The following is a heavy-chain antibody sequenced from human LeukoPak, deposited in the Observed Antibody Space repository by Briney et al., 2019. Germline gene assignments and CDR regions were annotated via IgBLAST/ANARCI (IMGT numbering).Heavy chain of an antibody. V-gene: IGHV4-59*01. CDR2: IHYSGST. J-gene: IGHJ6*02. CDR1: GGSISSYY. Sequence: SETLSLTCTVSGGSISSYYWSWIRQPPGKGLEGIGYIHYSGSTNYNPSLKSRVTISVDTSKNQFSLKLSSVTAADTAVYYCAREVGRTNYYYYGMDVWGQGTTVTVSS. D-gene: IGHD2-2*01. CDR3: AREVGRTNYYYYGMDV.